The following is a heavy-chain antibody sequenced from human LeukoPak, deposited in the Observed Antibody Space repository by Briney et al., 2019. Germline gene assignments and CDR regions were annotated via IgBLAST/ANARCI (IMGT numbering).Heavy chain of an antibody. Sequence: SETLSLTCAVYGGSFSGYYWSWIRQPPGKGLEWIGEINHSGSTNYNPSLKSRGTISVDTSKNQFSLKLSSVTAADTAVYYCARVTDYDYVWGSYRPLYYFDYWGQGTLVTVSS. CDR2: INHSGST. CDR1: GGSFSGYY. CDR3: ARVTDYDYVWGSYRPLYYFDY. D-gene: IGHD3-16*02. J-gene: IGHJ4*02. V-gene: IGHV4-34*01.